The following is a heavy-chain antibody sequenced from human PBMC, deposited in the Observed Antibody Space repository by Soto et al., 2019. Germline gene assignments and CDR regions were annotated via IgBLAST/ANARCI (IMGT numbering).Heavy chain of an antibody. CDR3: ARRTMVRGVIITRDFDY. J-gene: IGHJ4*02. CDR2: IYYSGST. V-gene: IGHV4-4*02. D-gene: IGHD3-10*01. Sequence: SETLSLTCAVSGGSISSSNWWSWVRQPPGKGLEWIGDIYYSGSTNYNPSLKSRVTISVDTSKNQFSLKLSSVTAADTAVYYCARRTMVRGVIITRDFDYWGQGTLVTVSS. CDR1: GGSISSSNW.